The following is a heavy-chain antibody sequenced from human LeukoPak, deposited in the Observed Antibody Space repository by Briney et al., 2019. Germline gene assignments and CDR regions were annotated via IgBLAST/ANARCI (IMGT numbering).Heavy chain of an antibody. CDR1: GFTFSSYE. V-gene: IGHV3-48*03. J-gene: IGHJ4*02. CDR3: AKVRGLFYGDYEFDY. D-gene: IGHD4-17*01. CDR2: ISSSGSTI. Sequence: GGSLRLSCAASGFTFSSYEMNWVRQAPGKGLEWVSYISSSGSTIYYADSVKGRFTISRDNSKNTLYLQMNSLRAEDTAVYYCAKVRGLFYGDYEFDYWGQGTLVTVSS.